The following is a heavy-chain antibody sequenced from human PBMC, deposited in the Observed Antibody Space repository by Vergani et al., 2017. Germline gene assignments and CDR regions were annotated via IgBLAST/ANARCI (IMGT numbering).Heavy chain of an antibody. D-gene: IGHD6-13*01. Sequence: EVQLVESGGGLVKPGGSLRLSCAASGFTFSSYSMNWVRQAPGTGLEWVSYISSSCSTIYYADSVKGRFTISRDNAKNSLYLEMNSLRAEDTAVYYCARVYSSSWANRAFDIWGQGTMVTVSS. CDR3: ARVYSSSWANRAFDI. V-gene: IGHV3-21*05. CDR2: ISSSCSTI. CDR1: GFTFSSYS. J-gene: IGHJ3*02.